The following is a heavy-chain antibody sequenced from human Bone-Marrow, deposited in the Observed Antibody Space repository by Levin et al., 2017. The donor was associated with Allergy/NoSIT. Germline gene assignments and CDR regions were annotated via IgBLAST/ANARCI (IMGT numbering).Heavy chain of an antibody. CDR2: INSNSRGI. J-gene: IGHJ5*02. D-gene: IGHD6-19*01. Sequence: PGGSLRLSCAASGFRFDDFGMSWVRQTPGKGLEWVSNINSNSRGIGYADSVKGRFTISRDNAKNSLYLQMNSLRVEDTALYYCVRGLLGFTSGLGPWGQGTLVTVSS. CDR3: VRGLLGFTSGLGP. V-gene: IGHV3-20*04. CDR1: GFRFDDFG.